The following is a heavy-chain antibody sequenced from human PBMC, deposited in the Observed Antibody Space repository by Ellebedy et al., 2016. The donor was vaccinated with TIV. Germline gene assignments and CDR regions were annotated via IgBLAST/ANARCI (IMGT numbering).Heavy chain of an antibody. Sequence: GESLKIPCAASGFPFSHHWMSWVRQAPGKGLEWVANIKQEGSEKYYVDSVKGRFTISRDNAKNSLYLQMNSLRAEETAVYYCASYGDYWGIDYWGQGTLVTVSS. D-gene: IGHD4-17*01. V-gene: IGHV3-7*03. CDR2: IKQEGSEK. CDR1: GFPFSHHW. CDR3: ASYGDYWGIDY. J-gene: IGHJ4*02.